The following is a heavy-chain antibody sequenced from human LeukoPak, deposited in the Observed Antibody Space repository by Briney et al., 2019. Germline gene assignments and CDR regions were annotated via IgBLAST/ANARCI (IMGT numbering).Heavy chain of an antibody. CDR1: GFTFDDYA. Sequence: GGSLRLSCAASGFTFDDYAMRWVRQAPGKGLEWVSGISWNSGSIGYADSVKGRFTISRDNAKNSLYLQMNSLRAEDTALYYCAKGRDKYQLLSKNWFDPWGQGTLVTVSS. J-gene: IGHJ5*02. V-gene: IGHV3-9*01. CDR2: ISWNSGSI. CDR3: AKGRDKYQLLSKNWFDP. D-gene: IGHD2-2*01.